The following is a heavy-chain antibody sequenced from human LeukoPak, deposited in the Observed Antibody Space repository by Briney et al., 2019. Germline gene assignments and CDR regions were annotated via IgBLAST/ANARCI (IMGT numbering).Heavy chain of an antibody. V-gene: IGHV4-59*01. J-gene: IGHJ4*02. Sequence: PSETLSLTCTVSGGSIGGYYWSWIRQPPGKGLEWIGYIYYSGGTNYNPSLKSRVTISVDTSKNQFSLKLISVTAADTAVYYCARTSHSGNLEYWGQGTLVTVSS. CDR1: GGSIGGYY. CDR2: IYYSGGT. CDR3: ARTSHSGNLEY. D-gene: IGHD3-10*01.